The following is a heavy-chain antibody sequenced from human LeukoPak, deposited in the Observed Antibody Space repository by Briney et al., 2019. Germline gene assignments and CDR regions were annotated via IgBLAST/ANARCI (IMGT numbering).Heavy chain of an antibody. Sequence: GASVKVSCKASGGTFSSYAISWVRQAPGQGLEWMGRIIPIFGTANYARKFQGRVTITTDESTSTAYMELSSLRSEDTAVYYCARDVTTRYYYYMDVWGKGTTVTVSS. CDR3: ARDVTTRYYYYMDV. CDR2: IIPIFGTA. J-gene: IGHJ6*03. CDR1: GGTFSSYA. D-gene: IGHD4-11*01. V-gene: IGHV1-69*05.